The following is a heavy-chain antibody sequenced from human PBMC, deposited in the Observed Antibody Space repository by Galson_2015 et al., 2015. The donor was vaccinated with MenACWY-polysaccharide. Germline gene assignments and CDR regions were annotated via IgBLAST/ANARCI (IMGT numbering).Heavy chain of an antibody. J-gene: IGHJ4*02. CDR1: GGSMNSYY. D-gene: IGHD6-13*01. CDR2: IYYTGIT. CDR3: TRLRGTAGTRAGIDY. V-gene: IGHV4-59*08. Sequence: SETLSLTCTVSGGSMNSYYWSWIRQPPGKGLEWVGYIYYTGITNYNPSLKSRLTISVDTSRNQFSLKLSSVTAADTAVYYCTRLRGTAGTRAGIDYWGQGTLVTVSS.